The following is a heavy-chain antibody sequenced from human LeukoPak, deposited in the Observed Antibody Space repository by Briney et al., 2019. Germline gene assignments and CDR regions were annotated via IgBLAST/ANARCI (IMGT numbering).Heavy chain of an antibody. CDR3: AGVLRVEMVVNY. D-gene: IGHD3-22*01. V-gene: IGHV4-59*01. CDR2: MHSSGST. Sequence: SETLSHTCTVSGGSISSYYWSWIRQPPGKGLEWIGHMHSSGSTNYNPSLKNRVTISVDTSKNQFSLKLSSVTAADTAVYWCAGVLRVEMVVNYWGQGTLVTVSS. CDR1: GGSISSYY. J-gene: IGHJ4*02.